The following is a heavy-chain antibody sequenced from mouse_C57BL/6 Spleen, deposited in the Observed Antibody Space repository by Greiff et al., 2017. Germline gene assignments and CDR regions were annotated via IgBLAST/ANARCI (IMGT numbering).Heavy chain of an antibody. CDR1: GFTFSDYG. D-gene: IGHD2-1*01. CDR3: ARRDGKAMDY. CDR2: ISSGSSTI. V-gene: IGHV5-17*01. J-gene: IGHJ4*01. Sequence: DVKLVESGGGLVKPGGSLKLSCAASGFTFSDYGMHWVRQAPEKGLEWVAYISSGSSTIYYADTVKGRFTISRDNAKNTLFLQMTSLRSEDTAMYYCARRDGKAMDYWGQGTSVTVSS.